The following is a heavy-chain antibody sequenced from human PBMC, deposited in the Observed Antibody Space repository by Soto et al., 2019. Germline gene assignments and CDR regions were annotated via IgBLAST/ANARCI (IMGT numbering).Heavy chain of an antibody. J-gene: IGHJ6*02. CDR2: MYRSGST. V-gene: IGHV4-31*03. CDR1: GDSISSDGYY. CDR3: SSSRKGYGMDV. D-gene: IGHD6-13*01. Sequence: TLSLTCTVSGDSISSDGYYWSWIRQHPGKGLEWIGYMYRSGSTYYNPSLKNRIVISADTPKNQFTLKLSFVSAADTAVYYCSSSRKGYGMDVWGQGTTVTVSS.